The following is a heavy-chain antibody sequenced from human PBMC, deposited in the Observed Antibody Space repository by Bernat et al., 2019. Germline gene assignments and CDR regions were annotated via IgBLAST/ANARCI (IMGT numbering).Heavy chain of an antibody. CDR3: AREGHYLLYYYYGMDV. J-gene: IGHJ6*02. Sequence: QVQLVESGGGVVQPGRSLRLSCAASGFTFSSYGMHWVRQAPGKGLEWVAVIWYDGSNKYYADSVKGRFTISSDNSKNTLYLQMNSLRAEDTAVYYCAREGHYLLYYYYGMDVWGQGTTVTVSS. CDR1: GFTFSSYG. V-gene: IGHV3-33*01. CDR2: IWYDGSNK. D-gene: IGHD3-16*01.